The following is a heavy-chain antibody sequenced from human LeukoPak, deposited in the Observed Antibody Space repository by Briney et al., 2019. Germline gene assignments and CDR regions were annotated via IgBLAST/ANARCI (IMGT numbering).Heavy chain of an antibody. CDR3: ARDLDGYRSGNGA. D-gene: IGHD5-12*01. CDR1: GFIFTDYW. V-gene: IGHV3-74*01. CDR2: INTDGSST. Sequence: PGGSLRLSCAASGFIFTDYWMHWVRQAPGKGLVWVSRINTDGSSTDYADSVKGRFTISRDNAKNTLYLQMNSLRAEDTAVYYCARDLDGYRSGNGAWGQGTLVTVSS. J-gene: IGHJ5*02.